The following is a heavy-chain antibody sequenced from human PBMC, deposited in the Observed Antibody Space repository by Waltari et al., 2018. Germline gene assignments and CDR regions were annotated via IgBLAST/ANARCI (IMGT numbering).Heavy chain of an antibody. CDR1: GGSISSYY. CDR3: ARDGGGYYYGMDV. Sequence: QVQLQESGPGLVKPSETLSLTCTVSGGSISSYYWSWIRQPPGKGLEWIGYIYYSGSTNYNPSLKSPVTISVDTSKNQFSLKLSSVTAADTAVYYCARDGGGYYYGMDVWGQGTTVTVSS. D-gene: IGHD3-10*01. V-gene: IGHV4-59*01. CDR2: IYYSGST. J-gene: IGHJ6*02.